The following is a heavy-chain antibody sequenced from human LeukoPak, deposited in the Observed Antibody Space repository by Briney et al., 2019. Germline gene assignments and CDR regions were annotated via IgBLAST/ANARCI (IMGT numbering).Heavy chain of an antibody. CDR1: GYTFTGYY. CDR3: ARVSVAGTPDRDYFDY. V-gene: IGHV1-2*02. J-gene: IGHJ4*02. Sequence: ASETVSCKASGYTFTGYYMHWVRQAPGQGLEWMGRINPNSGDTNYAQKFQGRVTMTRDTSISTAYLELSRLTSDDTAVYFCARVSVAGTPDRDYFDYWGQGTLVTVTS. CDR2: INPNSGDT. D-gene: IGHD6-19*01.